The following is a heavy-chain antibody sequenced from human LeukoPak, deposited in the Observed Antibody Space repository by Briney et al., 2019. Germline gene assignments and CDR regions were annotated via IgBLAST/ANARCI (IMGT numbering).Heavy chain of an antibody. Sequence: GGSLRLSCAASGFTFSDYYMSWIRQAPGKGLEWVSYISSSAGTMYYADSVKGRFTISRDNAKNSLYLQMNSLRAEDTAVYYCARERSSGWFYFDYWGQGTLVTVSS. D-gene: IGHD6-19*01. CDR3: ARERSSGWFYFDY. CDR2: ISSSAGTM. CDR1: GFTFSDYY. V-gene: IGHV3-11*01. J-gene: IGHJ4*02.